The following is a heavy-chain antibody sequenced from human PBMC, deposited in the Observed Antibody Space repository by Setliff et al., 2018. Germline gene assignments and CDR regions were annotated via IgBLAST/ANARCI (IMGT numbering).Heavy chain of an antibody. CDR1: GYSFSDYD. J-gene: IGHJ5*02. Sequence: ASVKVSCKASGYSFSDYDINWVRQAPGQGLEWMGWMNVHSGNSGCAQKFQGRVTMTRDTSISTAYMELNSLQYEDTAVYYCARGKWFRLDKSAWSNWFDPWGQGTLVTVSS. V-gene: IGHV1-8*01. CDR3: ARGKWFRLDKSAWSNWFDP. CDR2: MNVHSGNS. D-gene: IGHD5-12*01.